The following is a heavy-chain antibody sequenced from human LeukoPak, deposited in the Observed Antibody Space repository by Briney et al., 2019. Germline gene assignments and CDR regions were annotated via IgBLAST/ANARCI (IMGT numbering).Heavy chain of an antibody. J-gene: IGHJ4*02. Sequence: SETLSLTCTVSGGSISSYYWNWIRQPPGKGLEWIGYIYCSGTTNYNPSLKSRVTISVDTSKNQFSLKLSSVTAADTAVYYCARGVYIAAAQYGYWGQGTLVTVSS. D-gene: IGHD6-13*01. CDR1: GGSISSYY. CDR3: ARGVYIAAAQYGY. V-gene: IGHV4-59*01. CDR2: IYCSGTT.